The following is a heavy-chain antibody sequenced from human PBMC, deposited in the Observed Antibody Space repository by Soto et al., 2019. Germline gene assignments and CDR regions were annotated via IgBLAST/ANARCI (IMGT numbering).Heavy chain of an antibody. V-gene: IGHV1-18*04. CDR2: ISAYNGNT. D-gene: IGHD6-6*01. Sequence: ASVKVSCKASGYTFTSYGISWVRQAPGQGLEWMGWISAYNGNTNYAQKLQGRVTMTTDTSTSTAYMELRSLRSDDTAVYYCARDRKVRSSFLRVPNFNWFDPWGQGTLVTVSS. CDR3: ARDRKVRSSFLRVPNFNWFDP. J-gene: IGHJ5*02. CDR1: GYTFTSYG.